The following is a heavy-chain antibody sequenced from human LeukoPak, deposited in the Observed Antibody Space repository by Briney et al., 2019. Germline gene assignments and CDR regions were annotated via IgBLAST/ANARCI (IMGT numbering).Heavy chain of an antibody. Sequence: PGGSLRLSCAASGFTFSSYWMHWVRQAPGKGLVWVSRINSDGSSTSYADSVKGRFTISRDNAKNTLYLQMNSLRAEDTAVYYCARPYYSGYDLAHFDYWGQGTLLTVSS. D-gene: IGHD5-12*01. CDR2: INSDGSST. J-gene: IGHJ4*02. CDR3: ARPYYSGYDLAHFDY. V-gene: IGHV3-74*01. CDR1: GFTFSSYW.